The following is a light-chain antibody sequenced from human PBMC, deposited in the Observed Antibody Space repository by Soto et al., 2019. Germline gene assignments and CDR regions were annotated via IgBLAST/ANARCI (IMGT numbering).Light chain of an antibody. Sequence: DIQMTQSPSTLSGSVGDRFSITCRASQTISSWLAWYQQKPGEAPKLLIYDASALPRGVPSRFSGSGSGTKFTLTIASLQPDDFATYYCQQYETFSGTFGPGTKVDIK. CDR3: QQYETFSGT. CDR2: DAS. CDR1: QTISSW. V-gene: IGKV1-5*01. J-gene: IGKJ1*01.